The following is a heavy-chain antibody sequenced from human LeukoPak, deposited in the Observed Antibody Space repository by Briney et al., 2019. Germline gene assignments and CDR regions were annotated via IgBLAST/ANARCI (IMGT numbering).Heavy chain of an antibody. CDR3: ARGAAKTYYYDSSGLYYFDY. D-gene: IGHD3-22*01. CDR1: GFTFSSYA. CDR2: ISYDGSNK. V-gene: IGHV3-30-3*01. Sequence: PGGSLRLSCAASGFTFSSYAMHWVRQAPGKGLEWVAVISYDGSNKYYADSVKGRFTISRDNSKNTLYLQMNSLRAEDTAVYYCARGAAKTYYYDSSGLYYFDYWGQGTLVTVSP. J-gene: IGHJ4*02.